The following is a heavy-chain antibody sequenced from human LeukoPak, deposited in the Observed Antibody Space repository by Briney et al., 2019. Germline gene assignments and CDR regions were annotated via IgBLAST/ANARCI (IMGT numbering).Heavy chain of an antibody. CDR2: INHCGST. J-gene: IGHJ5*02. CDR1: GGSFSGYY. Sequence: SETLSLTCAVYGGSFSGYYWSWIRQPPGKGLEWIGEINHCGSTNYNPSLKSRVTISVDTSKNQFSLKLSSVTAADTAVYYCARGRRTAQTKNNWFDPWGQGTLVTVPS. V-gene: IGHV4-34*01. D-gene: IGHD2-8*01. CDR3: ARGRRTAQTKNNWFDP.